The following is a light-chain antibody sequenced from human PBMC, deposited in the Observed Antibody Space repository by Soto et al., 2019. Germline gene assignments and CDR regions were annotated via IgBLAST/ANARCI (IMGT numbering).Light chain of an antibody. CDR2: SNN. J-gene: IGLJ3*02. CDR1: TSNIGSNT. Sequence: QSVLTQPPSASGTPGQKVTISCSGSTSNIGSNTINWYQQLPGTAPKLLIYSNNQRPSGVPDRFSGSKSGTSASLAISGLQSEDEADYYCASWDDSLKGWVFGGGTKVTVL. CDR3: ASWDDSLKGWV. V-gene: IGLV1-44*01.